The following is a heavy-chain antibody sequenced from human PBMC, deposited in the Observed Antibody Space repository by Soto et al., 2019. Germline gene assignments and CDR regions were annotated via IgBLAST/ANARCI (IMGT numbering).Heavy chain of an antibody. V-gene: IGHV4-31*03. CDR3: ARISGTYYVPDY. Sequence: QVQLQESGPRLVEASQTLSLTCTVSNASITSSGYYWSWVRQPPGKRLDWIGYIYHSGSTFYSPSLQSRLTMSVDTSKNQFSLTLRSVTAADTAVNHCARISGTYYVPDYWGQGTLVTVSS. CDR2: IYHSGST. D-gene: IGHD1-26*01. CDR1: NASITSSGYY. J-gene: IGHJ4*02.